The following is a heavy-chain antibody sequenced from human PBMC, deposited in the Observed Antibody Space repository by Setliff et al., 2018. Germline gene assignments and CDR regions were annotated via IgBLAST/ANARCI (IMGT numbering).Heavy chain of an antibody. J-gene: IGHJ4*02. Sequence: SVKVSCKATGYTLSRHYMHWARQAPGQGLEWMGRIIPVFGTAKYAQKFQGTVTITADESTTTAYMELRSLRTEDTAIYYCARDTRDRYDNSGHYLSLDYWGQGTLVTVSS. D-gene: IGHD3-22*01. CDR2: IIPVFGTA. V-gene: IGHV1-69*13. CDR3: ARDTRDRYDNSGHYLSLDY. CDR1: GYTLSRHY.